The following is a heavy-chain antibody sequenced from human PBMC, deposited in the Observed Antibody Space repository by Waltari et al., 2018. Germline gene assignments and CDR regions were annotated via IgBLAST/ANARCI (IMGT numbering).Heavy chain of an antibody. D-gene: IGHD4-17*01. V-gene: IGHV3-30*02. Sequence: VQLLESGGGVVQPGGSLRLSCAAAGFIFSSPGMHWVRQIPGKGLEWVAFISFDGKKIFDADSVGGRFTISRDNSNNIVFLQMNSLRPEDSGVYYCAKDGDYSLTEYDAFDVWGQGTVVTVSP. CDR3: AKDGDYSLTEYDAFDV. CDR1: GFIFSSPG. J-gene: IGHJ3*01. CDR2: ISFDGKKI.